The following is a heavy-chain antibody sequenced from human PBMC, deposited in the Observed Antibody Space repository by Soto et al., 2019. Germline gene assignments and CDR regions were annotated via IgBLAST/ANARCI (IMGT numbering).Heavy chain of an antibody. Sequence: GGSLRLSCAASGFTFSSYGMHWVRQAPGKGLEWVAVISYDGSNKYYADSVKGRFTISRDNSKNTLYLQVNSLRAEDTAVYYCAKDYSDYYDLWGQGTLVTVSS. CDR3: AKDYSDYYDL. CDR1: GFTFSSYG. V-gene: IGHV3-30*18. J-gene: IGHJ4*02. D-gene: IGHD2-21*01. CDR2: ISYDGSNK.